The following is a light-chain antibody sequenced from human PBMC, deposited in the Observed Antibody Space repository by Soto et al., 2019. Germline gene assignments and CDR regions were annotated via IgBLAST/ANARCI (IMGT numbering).Light chain of an antibody. Sequence: QSVLTQPRSVSGSPGQAVTFSCTGTNSDVGAYNYASWYRQHPDKAPKLIIYDVSKRPSGVPDRFSGSKSGNTASLTISGLQAEDEADYFCSSFAGSYTHVFGTGTKVTVL. V-gene: IGLV2-11*01. CDR3: SSFAGSYTHV. CDR1: NSDVGAYNY. J-gene: IGLJ1*01. CDR2: DVS.